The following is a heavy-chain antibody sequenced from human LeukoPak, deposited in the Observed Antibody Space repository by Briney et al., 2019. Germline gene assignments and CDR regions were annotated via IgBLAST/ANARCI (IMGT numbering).Heavy chain of an antibody. V-gene: IGHV3-30*18. D-gene: IGHD2-2*01. CDR3: GKAKLGYCSSTSCPSPDV. CDR2: ISYDGSNK. J-gene: IGHJ6*02. CDR1: GFTFSSYG. Sequence: PGGSLRLSCAASGFTFSSYGMPWVRQAPGKGLEWVAVISYDGSNKYYADSVKGRFTISRDNSKNTLYLQMNSLRAEDTAVYYFGKAKLGYCSSTSCPSPDVWGQGTTVTVPS.